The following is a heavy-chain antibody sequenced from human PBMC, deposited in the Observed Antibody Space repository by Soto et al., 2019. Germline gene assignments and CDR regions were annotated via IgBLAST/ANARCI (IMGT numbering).Heavy chain of an antibody. CDR2: ISSDGSNR. J-gene: IGHJ6*02. CDR3: AKPYFDFWSGSHYYQYGMDV. CDR1: GFTFSNYG. D-gene: IGHD3-3*01. Sequence: PGGSLRLSCAASGFTFSNYGMHWVRQAPGKGLEWVAVISSDGSNRYYGDSVKGRFTISRDDSKNTLYLRMNSLRGEDTALYYCAKPYFDFWSGSHYYQYGMDVWGQGTTVTVSS. V-gene: IGHV3-30*18.